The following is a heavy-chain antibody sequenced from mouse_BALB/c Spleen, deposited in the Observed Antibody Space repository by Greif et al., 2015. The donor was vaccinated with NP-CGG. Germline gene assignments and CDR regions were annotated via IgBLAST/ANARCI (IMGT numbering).Heavy chain of an antibody. CDR1: GYTFTSYW. CDR3: AIYDGYYYYARDY. J-gene: IGHJ4*01. D-gene: IGHD2-3*01. Sequence: VQLQQSGADLVKPGASVKLSCKASGYTFTSYWMHWVKQRPGPGLAWLGEINPSNGRTNYNEKFKSKATLTVDQSSSTAYMHRSSLTAEDSAVYYCAIYDGYYYYARDYWGQGTSVTVSS. CDR2: INPSNGRT. V-gene: IGHV1S81*02.